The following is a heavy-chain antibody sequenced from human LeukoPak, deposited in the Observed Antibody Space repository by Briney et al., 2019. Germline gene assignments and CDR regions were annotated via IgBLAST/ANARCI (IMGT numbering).Heavy chain of an antibody. J-gene: IGHJ4*02. D-gene: IGHD3-10*01. CDR2: ISSSSSYI. CDR1: GFTFSSYS. Sequence: PGGSLRLSCAASGFTFSSYSMNWVRQAPGKGLEWVSSISSSSSYIYYADSVKGRFTISRDNAKNSLYLQMNSLRAEDTAVYYCAKDRYGSGRAFDYWGQGTLVTVSS. V-gene: IGHV3-21*01. CDR3: AKDRYGSGRAFDY.